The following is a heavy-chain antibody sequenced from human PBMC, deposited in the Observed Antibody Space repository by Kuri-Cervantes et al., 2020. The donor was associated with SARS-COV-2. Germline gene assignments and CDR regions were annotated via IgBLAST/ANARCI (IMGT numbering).Heavy chain of an antibody. CDR2: ISSSSSYI. CDR1: GFTFGDYA. J-gene: IGHJ3*02. CDR3: ARDAPKGPSHFDI. V-gene: IGHV3-21*01. Sequence: GESLKISCTASGFTFGDYAMSWVRQAPGKGLEWVSSISSSSSYIYYADSVKGRFTISRDNAKNSLYLQMNSLRAEDTAVYYCARDAPKGPSHFDIWGQGAMVTVSS.